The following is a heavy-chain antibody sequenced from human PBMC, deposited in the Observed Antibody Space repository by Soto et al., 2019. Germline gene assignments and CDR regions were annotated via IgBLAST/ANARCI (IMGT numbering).Heavy chain of an antibody. CDR3: ARLGGLGVLDP. V-gene: IGHV4-39*01. CDR2: IYYSGST. J-gene: IGHJ5*02. Sequence: SETLSLTCTVSGGSISSSSYYWGWIRQPPGKGLEWIGSIYYSGSTYYNPSLKSRVTISVDTSKNQFSLKLSSVTAADTAVYYCARLGGLGVLDPWGQGTLVTVSA. CDR1: GGSISSSSYY. D-gene: IGHD3-16*01.